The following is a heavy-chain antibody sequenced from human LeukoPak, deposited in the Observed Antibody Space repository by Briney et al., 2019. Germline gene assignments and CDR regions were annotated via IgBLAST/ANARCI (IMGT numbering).Heavy chain of an antibody. CDR1: GGSFSGYY. J-gene: IGHJ4*02. CDR3: ASATRYYYGSGSPPH. CDR2: INHSGST. D-gene: IGHD3-10*01. Sequence: PSETLSLTCAVYGGSFSGYYWSWIRQPPGKGLEWIGEINHSGSTNYNPSLESRVTISVDTSKNQFSLKLSSVAAADTAVYYCASATRYYYGSGSPPHWGQGTLVTVSS. V-gene: IGHV4-34*01.